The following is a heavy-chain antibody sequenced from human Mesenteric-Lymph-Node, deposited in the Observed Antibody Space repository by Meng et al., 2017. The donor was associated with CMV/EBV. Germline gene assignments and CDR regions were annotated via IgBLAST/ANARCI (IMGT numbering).Heavy chain of an antibody. J-gene: IGHJ4*02. Sequence: TCAVSGGSISSSHWVSWVREPPGKGMEWIEEIYHSGSTNYNPSVKSRVTISVDKSKNQFYLKLRSVTAADTDVYYCASLEAAAQNDYWGQGTLVTVSS. CDR1: GGSISSSHW. CDR2: IYHSGST. D-gene: IGHD6-13*01. CDR3: ASLEAAAQNDY. V-gene: IGHV4-4*02.